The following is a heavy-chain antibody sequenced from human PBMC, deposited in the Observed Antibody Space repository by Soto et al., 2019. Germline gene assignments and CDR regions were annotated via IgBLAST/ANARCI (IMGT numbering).Heavy chain of an antibody. CDR1: GGSISSYY. V-gene: IGHV4-59*01. Sequence: QVQLQESGPGLVKPSETLSLTCTVSGGSISSYYWSWIRQPPGKGLEWIGYIYYSGSTNYNPSLQTRGTISVXTXKXXFSLKLSSVTAADTAVYYCARDYGGRDGYNHYFDYWAREPWSPSPQ. CDR3: ARDYGGRDGYNHYFDY. D-gene: IGHD5-12*01. J-gene: IGHJ4*02. CDR2: IYYSGST.